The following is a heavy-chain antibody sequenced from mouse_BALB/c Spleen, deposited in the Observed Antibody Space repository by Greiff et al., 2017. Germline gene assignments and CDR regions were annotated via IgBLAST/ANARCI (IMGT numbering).Heavy chain of an antibody. D-gene: IGHD2-1*01. V-gene: IGHV5-17*02. CDR2: ISSGSSTI. CDR1: GFTFSSFG. CDR3: ARSGGNYGGYYAMDY. J-gene: IGHJ4*01. Sequence: EVKLVESGGGLVQPGGSRKLSCAASGFTFSSFGMHWVRQAPEKGLECVAYISSGSSTIYYADTVKGRFTISRDNPKNTLFLQMTSLRSEDTAMYYCARSGGNYGGYYAMDYWGQGTSVTVSS.